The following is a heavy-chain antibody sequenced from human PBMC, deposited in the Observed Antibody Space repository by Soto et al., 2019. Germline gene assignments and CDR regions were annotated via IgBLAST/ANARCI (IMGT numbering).Heavy chain of an antibody. Sequence: RSLTCAVYGGSFSGYYWSWIRQPPGKGLEWIGEINHSGSTNYNPSLKSRVTISVDTSKNQFSLKLSSVTAADTAVYYCARGGLRGGYSYGWDYYYYYGMDVWGQGTTVTVSS. J-gene: IGHJ6*02. V-gene: IGHV4-34*01. CDR1: GGSFSGYY. CDR3: ARGGLRGGYSYGWDYYYYYGMDV. CDR2: INHSGST. D-gene: IGHD5-18*01.